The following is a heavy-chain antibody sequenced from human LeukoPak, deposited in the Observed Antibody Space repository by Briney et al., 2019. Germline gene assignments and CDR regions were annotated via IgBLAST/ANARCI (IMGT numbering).Heavy chain of an antibody. CDR1: GFTFSSYW. V-gene: IGHV3-7*01. J-gene: IGHJ3*02. D-gene: IGHD3-16*02. CDR3: AREGSSSAFDI. Sequence: GGSLRLSCAASGFTFSSYWMSWVRQAPGKGLEWVANIKQDGSEKYYVVSVKGRFTISRDNAKNSLYLQMNSLRAEDTAVYYCAREGSSSAFDIWGQGTMVTVSS. CDR2: IKQDGSEK.